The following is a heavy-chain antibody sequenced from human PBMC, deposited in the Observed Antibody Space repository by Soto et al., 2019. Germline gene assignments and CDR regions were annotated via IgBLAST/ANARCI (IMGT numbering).Heavy chain of an antibody. CDR2: SIPIQGRA. CDR1: GGSFISYI. J-gene: IGHJ6*03. CDR3: AKSRVFGDHADMDV. Sequence: QVQLVQSGAEVRKPGSSVKVSCEASGGSFISYIFPWVRQAPGQGLEWMGRSIPIQGRADSALKFQDSVTITADRSTQTVYMELRSLRPEDTALYYCAKSRVFGDHADMDVWGKGTTGTVSS. D-gene: IGHD3-16*01. V-gene: IGHV1-69*02.